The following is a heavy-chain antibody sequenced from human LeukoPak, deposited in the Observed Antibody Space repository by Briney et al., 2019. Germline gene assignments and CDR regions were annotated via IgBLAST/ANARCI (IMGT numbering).Heavy chain of an antibody. Sequence: GGSLRLSCAASGFTLSTYAMSWVRQAPGKGLEWVSAISGGGDSTYYADSVKGRFTISRDNSKNTLYLQMNSLRAEDTAIYYCAKRDSSGWFYFDYWGQGTLVTVSS. CDR2: ISGGGDST. J-gene: IGHJ4*02. CDR1: GFTLSTYA. CDR3: AKRDSSGWFYFDY. D-gene: IGHD6-19*01. V-gene: IGHV3-23*01.